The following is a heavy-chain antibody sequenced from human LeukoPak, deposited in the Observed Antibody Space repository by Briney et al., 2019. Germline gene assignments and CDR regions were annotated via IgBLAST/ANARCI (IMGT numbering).Heavy chain of an antibody. Sequence: PGRSLRLSCAASGFTFSSYAMHWVRQAPGKGLEWVAVISYDGSNKYYADSVKGRFTISRDNSKNTLYLQMNSLRADDTAVYYCARARAAYCGGDCPANAFDIWGQGTMVTVSS. CDR3: ARARAAYCGGDCPANAFDI. V-gene: IGHV3-30*04. J-gene: IGHJ3*02. CDR2: ISYDGSNK. D-gene: IGHD2-21*02. CDR1: GFTFSSYA.